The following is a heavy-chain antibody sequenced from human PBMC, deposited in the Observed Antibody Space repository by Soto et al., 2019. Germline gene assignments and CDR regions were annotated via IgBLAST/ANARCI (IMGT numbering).Heavy chain of an antibody. CDR1: GFTFSSYG. J-gene: IGHJ4*02. CDR2: IWYDGSNK. Sequence: PGGSLRLSCAASGFTFSSYGMHWVRQAPGKGLEWVAVIWYDGSNKYYADSVKGRFTISRDNSKNTLYLQMNSLRAEDTAVYYCAKDLESGWWSLDYWGQGTLVTVSS. V-gene: IGHV3-33*06. CDR3: AKDLESGWWSLDY. D-gene: IGHD2-15*01.